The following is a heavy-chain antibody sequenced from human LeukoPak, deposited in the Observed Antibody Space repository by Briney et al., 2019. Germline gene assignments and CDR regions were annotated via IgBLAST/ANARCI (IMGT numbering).Heavy chain of an antibody. J-gene: IGHJ4*02. D-gene: IGHD2-15*01. CDR1: GGSISSYY. CDR3: ARQGIVVVVARGYATYPYFGY. CDR2: IYYSGST. V-gene: IGHV4-59*08. Sequence: PSETLSLTCTVSGGSISSYYWSWIRQPPGKGLEWIGYIYYSGSTNYNPSLKSRVTISVDTSKNQFSLKLSSVTAADTAVYYCARQGIVVVVARGYATYPYFGYWGQGTLVTVSS.